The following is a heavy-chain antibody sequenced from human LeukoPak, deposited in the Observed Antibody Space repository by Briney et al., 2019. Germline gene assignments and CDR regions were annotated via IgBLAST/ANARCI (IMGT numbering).Heavy chain of an antibody. J-gene: IGHJ4*02. CDR2: VDYSGST. CDR1: GGSVRSGNYY. V-gene: IGHV4-61*01. CDR3: ARGIRTGYGY. Sequence: SETLSLTCSVSGGSVRSGNYYWSWIRQPPGKELEWIGYVDYSGSTSYNPSLRRRVTISLDTSKNQFSLKVMYLTAADTAVYYCARGIRTGYGYWGQGTLVTVSS. D-gene: IGHD1-1*01.